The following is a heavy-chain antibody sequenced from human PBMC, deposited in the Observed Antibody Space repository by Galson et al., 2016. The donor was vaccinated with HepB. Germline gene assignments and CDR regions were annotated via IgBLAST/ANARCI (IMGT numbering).Heavy chain of an antibody. D-gene: IGHD2-2*01. J-gene: IGHJ4*02. CDR2: IIPMFGTA. V-gene: IGHV1-69*06. Sequence: SVKVSCKASEGTFSSYTITWVRQAPGQGLEWMGGIIPMFGTAHYAQKLQGRVTITADKSTSTAYMELSSLRSEDTAVYYCARDRPSPAQYHFDHWGQGTLVTVSS. CDR3: ARDRPSPAQYHFDH. CDR1: EGTFSSYT.